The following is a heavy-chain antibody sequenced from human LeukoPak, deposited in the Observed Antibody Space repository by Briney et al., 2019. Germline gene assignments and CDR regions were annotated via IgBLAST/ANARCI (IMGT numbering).Heavy chain of an antibody. Sequence: SETLSLTCTVSGGSISSSSYYWGWIRQPPGKGLEWIGRIYTSGSTNYNPSLKSRVTISVDTSKNQFSLKLSSVTAADTAVYYCARAFLGPNFDYWGQGILVTVSS. CDR1: GGSISSSSYY. V-gene: IGHV4-61*02. CDR3: ARAFLGPNFDY. D-gene: IGHD3-3*01. J-gene: IGHJ4*02. CDR2: IYTSGST.